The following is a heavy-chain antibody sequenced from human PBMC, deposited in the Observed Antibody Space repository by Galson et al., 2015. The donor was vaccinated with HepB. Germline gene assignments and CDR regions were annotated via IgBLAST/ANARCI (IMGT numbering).Heavy chain of an antibody. CDR1: GGSFSGYY. V-gene: IGHV4-34*01. Sequence: SETLSLTCAVYGGSFSGYYWSWIRQPPGKGLEWIGEINHSGSTNYNPSLKSRVTISVDTSKNQFSLKLSSVTAADTAVYYCARGLVAGSPPHYPDYWGQGTLVTVSS. CDR3: ARGLVAGSPPHYPDY. D-gene: IGHD6-19*01. J-gene: IGHJ4*02. CDR2: INHSGST.